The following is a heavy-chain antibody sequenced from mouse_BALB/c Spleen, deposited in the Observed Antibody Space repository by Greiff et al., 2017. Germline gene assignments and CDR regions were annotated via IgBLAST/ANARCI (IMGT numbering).Heavy chain of an antibody. CDR1: GYTFTSYW. Sequence: QVQLQQSGAELARPGASVKLSCKASGYTFTSYWMQWVKQRPGQGLEWIGAIYPGDGDTRYTQKFKGKATLTADKSSSTAYMQLSSLASEDSAVYYCARLGVVGYYAMDYWGQGTSVTVSS. V-gene: IGHV1-87*01. J-gene: IGHJ4*01. D-gene: IGHD1-1*02. CDR2: IYPGDGDT. CDR3: ARLGVVGYYAMDY.